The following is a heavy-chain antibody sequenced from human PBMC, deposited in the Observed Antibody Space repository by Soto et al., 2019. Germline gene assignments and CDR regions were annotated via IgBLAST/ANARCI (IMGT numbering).Heavy chain of an antibody. CDR2: ISSSSSYI. CDR1: GFTFSSYS. V-gene: IGHV3-21*01. CDR3: XREGXVXXXYDY. Sequence: EVQXVXSGGGLVKXXXXLXLSCAASGFTFSSYSMNWVRQAPGKGLEWVSSISSSSSYIYYADSVKGRFXXSXXXAKXXXXXXXXXXXXXXXXVXXXXREGXVXXXYDYWGQGXLVTV. J-gene: IGHJ4*02.